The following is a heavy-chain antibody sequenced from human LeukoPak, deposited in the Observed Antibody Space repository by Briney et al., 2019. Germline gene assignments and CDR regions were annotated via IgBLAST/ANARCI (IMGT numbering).Heavy chain of an antibody. CDR1: GFTFSSHL. CDR3: ARDSSGYGAFDI. CDR2: ISSDGTYT. J-gene: IGHJ3*02. D-gene: IGHD3-22*01. V-gene: IGHV3-74*01. Sequence: GGSLRLSCAASGFTFSSHLMHWVRQARGKGRVWVSRISSDGTYTNYADSVRGRFTISRDNAKNTLYLQMNRLRAEDTAVYYCARDSSGYGAFDIWGQGTMVTVPS.